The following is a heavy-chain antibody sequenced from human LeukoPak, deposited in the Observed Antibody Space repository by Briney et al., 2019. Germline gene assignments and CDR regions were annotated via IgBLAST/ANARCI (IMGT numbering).Heavy chain of an antibody. CDR2: IYYSGGT. J-gene: IGHJ3*02. Sequence: SEILSLTCTVSSGSISTYHWTWIRQTPGKGLEWIGYIYYSGGTTYNPSLKSRVTMSVDMSKNQFSLRLTSVTAADTAIYYCARLVGATEAFDIWGPGTMVTVSS. D-gene: IGHD1-26*01. V-gene: IGHV4-59*01. CDR1: SGSISTYH. CDR3: ARLVGATEAFDI.